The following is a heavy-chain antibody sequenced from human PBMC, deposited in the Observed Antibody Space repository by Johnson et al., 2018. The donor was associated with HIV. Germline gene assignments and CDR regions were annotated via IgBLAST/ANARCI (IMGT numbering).Heavy chain of an antibody. D-gene: IGHD6-19*01. CDR2: IKHDGSVK. Sequence: VQLVESGGGLVQPGGSLRLSCAASGFTFSSYAMSWVRQAPGKGLEWVANIKHDGSVKNSVDSVTGRFTFSRDNSKNTLNLQMNSLRPEDTAVYYCAKGLELLARGSDVFDIWGQGTMVTVSS. CDR1: GFTFSSYA. V-gene: IGHV3-7*01. CDR3: AKGLELLARGSDVFDI. J-gene: IGHJ3*02.